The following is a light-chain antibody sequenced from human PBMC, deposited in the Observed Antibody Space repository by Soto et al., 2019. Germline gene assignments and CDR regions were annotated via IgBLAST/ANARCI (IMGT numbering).Light chain of an antibody. CDR2: AAS. CDR1: QGIAIW. CDR3: LQDYNYPLT. V-gene: IGKV1-6*01. Sequence: IQMTHSPSTLSASVGDRFTIAFRASQGIAIWLSWYQQKPGKAPKLLIYAASSLQSGVPSRFSGSGSGTDFTLTISSLQPEDFATYYCLQDYNYPLTFGGGTKVDIK. J-gene: IGKJ4*01.